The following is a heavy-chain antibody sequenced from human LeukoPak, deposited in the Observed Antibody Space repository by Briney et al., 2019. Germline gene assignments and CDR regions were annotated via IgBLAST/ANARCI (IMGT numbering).Heavy chain of an antibody. Sequence: GGSLRLSCAASGFTFSSYSMNWVRQAPGKGLEWVSSISSSSSYIYYADSVKGRFTISRDNAKNSLYLQMNSLRAEDTAVYYCASALDIVVVPAAIHYWGQGTLVTVSS. CDR1: GFTFSSYS. D-gene: IGHD2-2*03. CDR2: ISSSSSYI. CDR3: ASALDIVVVPAAIHY. J-gene: IGHJ4*02. V-gene: IGHV3-21*01.